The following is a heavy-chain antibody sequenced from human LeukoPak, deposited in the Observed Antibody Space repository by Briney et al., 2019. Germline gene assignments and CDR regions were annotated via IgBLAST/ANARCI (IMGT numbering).Heavy chain of an antibody. CDR3: ARVPLEWELLGLDY. J-gene: IGHJ4*02. V-gene: IGHV1-69*13. CDR1: GGTFSRNA. D-gene: IGHD1-26*01. CDR2: IIPMFDTP. Sequence: GASVKVSCKASGGTFSRNAINWVRQAPGQGLEWMGGIIPMFDTPNYAQKFQGRVTITADESTTTAYMELSRLTSNDTAVYYCARVPLEWELLGLDYWGQGTLATVSS.